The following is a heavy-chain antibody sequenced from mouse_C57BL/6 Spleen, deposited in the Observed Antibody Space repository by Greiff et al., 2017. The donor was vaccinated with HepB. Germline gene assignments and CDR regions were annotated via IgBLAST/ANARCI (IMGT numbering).Heavy chain of an antibody. V-gene: IGHV1-54*01. J-gene: IGHJ3*01. CDR3: ARDYGSSYGAY. Sequence: QVQLQQSGAELVRPGPSVKVSCKASGYAFTNYLIEWVKQRPGQGLEWIGVINPGSGGTNYNEKFKGKATLTADKSSSTAYMQLSSLTSEDSAVYFCARDYGSSYGAYWGQGTLVTVSA. D-gene: IGHD1-1*01. CDR1: GYAFTNYL. CDR2: INPGSGGT.